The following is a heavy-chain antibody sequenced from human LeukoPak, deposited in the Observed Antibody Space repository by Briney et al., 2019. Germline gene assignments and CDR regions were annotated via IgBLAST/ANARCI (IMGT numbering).Heavy chain of an antibody. D-gene: IGHD6-19*01. CDR1: RGSVSGHY. CDR2: IYASGSA. Sequence: SETLSLTCTVSRGSVSGHYWDWIRQPPGKGLEWIGYIYASGSANYHPSLKSRVTTSLDTSKNHVSLRLTSVTAEDTAVYYCAREAPGGSGWTYFDYWGRGSLVTVSS. CDR3: AREAPGGSGWTYFDY. J-gene: IGHJ4*02. V-gene: IGHV4-59*02.